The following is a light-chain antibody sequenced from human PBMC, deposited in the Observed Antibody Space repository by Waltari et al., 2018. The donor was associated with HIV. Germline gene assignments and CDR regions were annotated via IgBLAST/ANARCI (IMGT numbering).Light chain of an antibody. CDR3: AAWDDSLNGPNWV. CDR1: SSNIGSNI. Sequence: QSVLTQPPSASGTPGQWVTISCSGSSSNIGSNIVNWYQQFPGTAPKVLIYKNDQRPSWVPDRFSGSKSGTSASLAISGLQSEDEADYYCAAWDDSLNGPNWVFGGGTKLTVL. CDR2: KND. J-gene: IGLJ3*02. V-gene: IGLV1-44*01.